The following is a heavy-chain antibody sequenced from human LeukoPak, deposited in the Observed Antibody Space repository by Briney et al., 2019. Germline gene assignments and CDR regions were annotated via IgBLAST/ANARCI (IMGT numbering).Heavy chain of an antibody. CDR2: ISSSSSYI. CDR1: GFTFSSYA. V-gene: IGHV3-21*01. CDR3: ARDRTTYCGGDCPPDY. D-gene: IGHD2-21*02. Sequence: GRSLRLSCAASGFTFSSYAMHWVRQAPGKGLEWVSSISSSSSYIYYADSVKGRFTISRDNAKNSLYLQMNSLRAEDTAVYYCARDRTTYCGGDCPPDYWGQGTLVTVSS. J-gene: IGHJ4*02.